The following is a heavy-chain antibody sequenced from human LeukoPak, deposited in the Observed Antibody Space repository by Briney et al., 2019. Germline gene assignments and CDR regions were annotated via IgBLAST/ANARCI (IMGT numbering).Heavy chain of an antibody. CDR1: GGTFSSYA. D-gene: IGHD3-3*01. Sequence: GSSVKVSCKASGGTFSSYAISWVRQAPGQGLEWMGGIIPIFGTANYAQKFQGRVTITADKSTSTAYMELSSLRSEDTAVYYCARDVSDFWSFSKYYYMDVWGKGTTVTVSS. V-gene: IGHV1-69*06. CDR2: IIPIFGTA. J-gene: IGHJ6*03. CDR3: ARDVSDFWSFSKYYYMDV.